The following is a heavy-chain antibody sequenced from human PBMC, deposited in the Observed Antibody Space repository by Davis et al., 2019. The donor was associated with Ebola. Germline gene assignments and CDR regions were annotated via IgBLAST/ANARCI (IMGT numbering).Heavy chain of an antibody. V-gene: IGHV6-1*01. CDR2: TYYESKWRD. Sequence: SQTLSLTCAISGDSVSSYDVAWNWIRQSPSRGLEWLGRTYYESKWRDDYAVSVKGRITISPDTPKNQFSLQLISVTPEDAAVYYCARGRQSPFDFWGQGTVVTVSS. CDR1: GDSVSSYDVA. CDR3: ARGRQSPFDF. J-gene: IGHJ3*01.